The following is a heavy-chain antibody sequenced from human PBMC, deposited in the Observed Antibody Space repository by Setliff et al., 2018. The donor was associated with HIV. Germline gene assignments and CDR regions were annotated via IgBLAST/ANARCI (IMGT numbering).Heavy chain of an antibody. Sequence: PSETLSLTCTVSGGSISTHYWSWIRQPPGKGLEWIGTVYYDASTIYTPSLNSRVIISVDTSKSQFSLKLTSVTAADTAMYYCASFFVTTVTNQDYWGQGTPVTVSS. V-gene: IGHV4-59*11. D-gene: IGHD4-17*01. CDR1: GGSISTHY. CDR3: ASFFVTTVTNQDY. CDR2: VYYDAST. J-gene: IGHJ4*02.